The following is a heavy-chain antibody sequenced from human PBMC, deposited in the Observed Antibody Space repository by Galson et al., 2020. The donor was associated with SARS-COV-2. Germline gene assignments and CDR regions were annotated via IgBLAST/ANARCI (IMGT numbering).Heavy chain of an antibody. CDR1: GGSISSYY. D-gene: IGHD3-10*01. V-gene: IGHV4-59*01. CDR2: IYYSGST. J-gene: IGHJ6*03. CDR3: ARRVGSITKVRGVIIETKDHSPEYYYYYYMDV. Sequence: SETLSLTCTVSGGSISSYYWSWIRPPPGKGLEWSGYIYYSGSTNYNPSLKSRVNISVDTSKNQSSLKLSSVTAADTAVYYCARRVGSITKVRGVIIETKDHSPEYYYYYYMDVWGKGTTVTVSS.